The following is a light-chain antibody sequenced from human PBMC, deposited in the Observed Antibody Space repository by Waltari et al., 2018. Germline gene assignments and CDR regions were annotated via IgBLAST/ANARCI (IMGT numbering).Light chain of an antibody. CDR2: DYT. CDR3: QSYDGSLRAVV. V-gene: IGLV1-40*01. CDR1: SSNSGAGYH. Sequence: QSVLTQPPSVSGAPGQRVTIPCPGSSSNSGAGYHLHWYQHLPGTAPKLPIYDYTNRPSGVPDRFSGSKSGTSASLAITGLQPEDEADYFCQSYDGSLRAVVFGGGTKLTVL. J-gene: IGLJ2*01.